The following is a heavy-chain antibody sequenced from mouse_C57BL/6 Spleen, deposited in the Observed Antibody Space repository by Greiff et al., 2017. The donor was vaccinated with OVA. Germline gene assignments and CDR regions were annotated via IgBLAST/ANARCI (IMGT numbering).Heavy chain of an antibody. V-gene: IGHV1-52*01. D-gene: IGHD2-3*01. J-gene: IGHJ2*01. CDR3: ARNGYLGYYFDY. Sequence: QVQLKQPGAELVRPGSSVKLSCKASGYTFTSYWMHWVKQRPIQGLEWIGNIDPSDSETHYNQKFKDKATLPVDKSSSTAYMQLSSLTSEDSAVYYCARNGYLGYYFDYWGQGTTLTVSS. CDR2: IDPSDSET. CDR1: GYTFTSYW.